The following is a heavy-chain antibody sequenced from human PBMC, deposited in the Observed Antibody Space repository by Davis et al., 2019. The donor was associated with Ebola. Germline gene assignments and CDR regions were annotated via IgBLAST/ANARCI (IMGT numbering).Heavy chain of an antibody. J-gene: IGHJ4*02. CDR1: GFSFSNYY. CDR2: ISSSGSTV. Sequence: GESLKISCAASGFSFSNYYMTWIRQAPGKGLELVSYISSSGSTVSYGDSVRGRCTISRDNAKNTVYLQMNSLRAEDTAVYYCARDGSHYDFDYWGQGTLVTVSS. D-gene: IGHD3-10*01. CDR3: ARDGSHYDFDY. V-gene: IGHV3-11*04.